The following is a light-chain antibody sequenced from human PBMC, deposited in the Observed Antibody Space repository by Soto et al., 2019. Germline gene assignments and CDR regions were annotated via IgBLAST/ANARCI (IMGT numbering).Light chain of an antibody. V-gene: IGLV2-23*01. CDR2: EGT. CDR3: YSYAGENLYV. J-gene: IGLJ1*01. CDR1: SSDVGSYNL. Sequence: SALAHGASVSASPGHSITIPSTGTSSDVGSYNLVSWFQQHPGKVPKLLIYEGTKRPSGLSDRFSGSKSGTTASLTISGLQAEEEAHYYCYSYAGENLYVFGTGTKVTVL.